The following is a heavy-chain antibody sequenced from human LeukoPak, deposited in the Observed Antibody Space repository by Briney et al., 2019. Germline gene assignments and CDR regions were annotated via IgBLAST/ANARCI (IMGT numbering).Heavy chain of an antibody. V-gene: IGHV1-69*04. D-gene: IGHD3-22*01. Sequence: GAAVKVSCKASGGTFSSYTISWVRQAPGQGLGWMGRIIPILGIANYAQKFQGRVTITADKSTSTAYMELSSLRSEDTAVYYCAREREDSSDYWGQGTLVTVSS. CDR1: GGTFSSYT. J-gene: IGHJ4*02. CDR3: AREREDSSDY. CDR2: IIPILGIA.